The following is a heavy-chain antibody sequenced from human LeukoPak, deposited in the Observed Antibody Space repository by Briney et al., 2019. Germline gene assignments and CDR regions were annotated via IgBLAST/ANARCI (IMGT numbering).Heavy chain of an antibody. CDR2: INPSGGGT. CDR3: AREDRNAFDI. V-gene: IGHV1-46*01. CDR1: GYTFTSYY. D-gene: IGHD1-14*01. J-gene: IGHJ3*02. Sequence: ASVKVSCKASGYTFTSYYMHWVRQAPGQGLEWMGIINPSGGGTSYAQKFQGRVTMTRDTSTSTVYMELRGLRSDDTAVYFCAREDRNAFDIWGQGTMVTVSS.